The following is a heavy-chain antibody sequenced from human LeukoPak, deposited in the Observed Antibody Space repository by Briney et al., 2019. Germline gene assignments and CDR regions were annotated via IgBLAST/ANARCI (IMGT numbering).Heavy chain of an antibody. CDR3: ARDARRAFDI. J-gene: IGHJ3*02. Sequence: GGSLRLSCAASGFTFSSHAISWVRQAPGKGLEWVAVIWYDGSERYYADSVKGRFTISRDNSRNTAYLQMNSLRVEDTAVYFCARDARRAFDIWGQGTMVTVSS. CDR2: IWYDGSER. CDR1: GFTFSSHA. V-gene: IGHV3-33*01.